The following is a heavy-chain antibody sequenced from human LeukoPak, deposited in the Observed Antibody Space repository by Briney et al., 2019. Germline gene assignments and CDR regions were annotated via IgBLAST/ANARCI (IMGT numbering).Heavy chain of an antibody. V-gene: IGHV3-30*04. Sequence: GGSLRLSCAASGFTFSNYAMHWVRQAPGKGLEWVAVISYDGSNKYYADSVKGRFTISRDNSKNTLYLQMISLRAEDTAVYYCAKSGYNRFDYWGQGTLVTVSS. CDR3: AKSGYNRFDY. D-gene: IGHD5-24*01. J-gene: IGHJ4*02. CDR1: GFTFSNYA. CDR2: ISYDGSNK.